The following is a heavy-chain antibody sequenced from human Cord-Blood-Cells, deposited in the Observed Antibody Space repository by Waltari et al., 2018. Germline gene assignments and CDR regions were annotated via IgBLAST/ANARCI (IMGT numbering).Heavy chain of an antibody. Sequence: QVQLQQWGAGLLKPSATLSLTCAVYGGSFSGYYWSWIRQPPGKGLEWIGEINHSGSTNYNPSLKSRVTISVDTSKNQFSLKLSSVTAADTAVYYCARGHRNDYFDYWGQGTLVTVSS. CDR1: GGSFSGYY. J-gene: IGHJ4*02. CDR3: ARGHRNDYFDY. CDR2: INHSGST. V-gene: IGHV4-34*01.